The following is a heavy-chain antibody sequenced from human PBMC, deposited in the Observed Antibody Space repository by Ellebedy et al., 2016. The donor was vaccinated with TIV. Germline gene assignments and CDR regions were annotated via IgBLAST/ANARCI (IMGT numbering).Heavy chain of an antibody. J-gene: IGHJ4*02. D-gene: IGHD6-13*01. Sequence: GESLKISCATSGFTFSSYAMHWVRQAPGKGLEWVASISYAGSNKSYADSVKGRFTLSRDNSKNTLYLQMTSLRAEDTAVYYCASLAYTSSCSSITPSDYWGQGTLVTVSS. V-gene: IGHV3-30-3*01. CDR2: ISYAGSNK. CDR3: ASLAYTSSCSSITPSDY. CDR1: GFTFSSYA.